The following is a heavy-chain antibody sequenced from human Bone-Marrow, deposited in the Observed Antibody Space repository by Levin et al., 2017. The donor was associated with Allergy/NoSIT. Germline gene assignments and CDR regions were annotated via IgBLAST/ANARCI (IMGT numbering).Heavy chain of an antibody. D-gene: IGHD6-19*01. CDR3: AKDMGEAVAGTRWGWLGVGMDV. CDR2: ISWNSGSI. V-gene: IGHV3-9*01. J-gene: IGHJ6*02. Sequence: GGSLRLSCAASGFTFDDYAMHWVRQAPGKGLEWVSGISWNSGSIGYADSVKGRFTISRDNAKNSLYLQMNSLRAEDTALYYCAKDMGEAVAGTRWGWLGVGMDVWGQGTTVTVSS. CDR1: GFTFDDYA.